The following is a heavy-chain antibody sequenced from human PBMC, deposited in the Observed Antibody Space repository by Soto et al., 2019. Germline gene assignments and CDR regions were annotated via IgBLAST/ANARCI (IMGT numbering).Heavy chain of an antibody. CDR1: GFTFDDYA. Sequence: LRLSCAASGFTFDDYAMHWVRQAPGKGLEWVSGISWNSGSIGYADSVKGRFTISRDNAKNSLYLQMNSLRAEDMALYYCAKDTTGGSGSYYISPYYYYMDVWGKGTTVTVSS. J-gene: IGHJ6*03. D-gene: IGHD3-10*01. CDR3: AKDTTGGSGSYYISPYYYYMDV. CDR2: ISWNSGSI. V-gene: IGHV3-9*03.